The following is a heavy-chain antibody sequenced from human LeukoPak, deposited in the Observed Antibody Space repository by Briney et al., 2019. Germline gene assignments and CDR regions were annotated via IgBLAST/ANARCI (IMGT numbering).Heavy chain of an antibody. CDR3: ARVVSYYYDSSGYGSSRGYGMDV. CDR1: GGSISSSSYY. V-gene: IGHV4-39*01. J-gene: IGHJ6*02. D-gene: IGHD3-22*01. Sequence: SETLSLTCTVSGGSISSSSYYWGWIRQPPGKGLEWIGSIYYSGSTYYNPSLKSRVTISVDTSKNQFSLKLSSVTAADTAVYYCARVVSYYYDSSGYGSSRGYGMDVWGQGTTVTVSS. CDR2: IYYSGST.